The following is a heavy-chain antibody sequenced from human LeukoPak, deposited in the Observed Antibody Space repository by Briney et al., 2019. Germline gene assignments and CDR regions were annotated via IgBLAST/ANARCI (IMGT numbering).Heavy chain of an antibody. CDR1: GFTFSSYG. CDR3: ARQTTGVYYYYMDV. V-gene: IGHV3-33*08. CDR2: IRYDGSNK. Sequence: GGSLRLSCAASGFTFSSYGMHWVRQAPGKGLEWVAFIRYDGSNKYYADSVKGRFTISRDNSKNSLYLQMNSLRAKDTAVYYCARQTTGVYYYYMDVWGKGTTVTISS. D-gene: IGHD1-1*01. J-gene: IGHJ6*03.